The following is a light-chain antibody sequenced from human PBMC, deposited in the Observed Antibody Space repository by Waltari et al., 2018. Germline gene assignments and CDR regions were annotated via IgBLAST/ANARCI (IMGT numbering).Light chain of an antibody. Sequence: IQLTQSPSSLSASVGDRVTITCRASQGISSYLAWYQQKPGKAPKLLIYAASTLQSGVPSRFSGSGSGTDFTLTISRLQPEDFATYYCQQLNSYPPTFGGGTKVEIK. V-gene: IGKV1-9*01. CDR2: AAS. CDR3: QQLNSYPPT. J-gene: IGKJ4*01. CDR1: QGISSY.